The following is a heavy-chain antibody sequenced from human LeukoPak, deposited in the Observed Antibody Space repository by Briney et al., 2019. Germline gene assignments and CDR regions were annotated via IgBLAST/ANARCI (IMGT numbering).Heavy chain of an antibody. CDR2: IYPGDSDT. D-gene: IGHD2-2*01. CDR3: ARLAHRYCSSTSCYGIYWFDP. V-gene: IGHV5-51*01. CDR1: GYSFTTYW. J-gene: IGHJ5*02. Sequence: PGESLKISCRGSGYSFTTYWISWVRQMPGKGLEWMGIIYPGDSDTRYSPSFQGQVTISADKSISTAYLQWSSLKASDTAMYYCARLAHRYCSSTSCYGIYWFDPWGQGTLVTVSS.